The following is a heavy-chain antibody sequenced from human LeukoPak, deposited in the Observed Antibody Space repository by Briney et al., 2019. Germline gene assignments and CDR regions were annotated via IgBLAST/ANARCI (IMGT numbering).Heavy chain of an antibody. CDR1: SYTFTNYA. CDR3: ARGLEWLTRRHTWFDP. D-gene: IGHD3-3*01. J-gene: IGHJ5*02. CDR2: ISAYNGNT. Sequence: ASVKVSCKASSYTFTNYAFTWVRQAPGQGLEWMGWISAYNGNTNYAQKLQGRVTMTTDTPTSTAYMELRSLRSDDTAVYYCARGLEWLTRRHTWFDPWGQGTLVTVSS. V-gene: IGHV1-18*01.